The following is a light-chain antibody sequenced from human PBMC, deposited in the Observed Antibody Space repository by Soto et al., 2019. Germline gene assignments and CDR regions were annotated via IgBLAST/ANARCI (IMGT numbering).Light chain of an antibody. CDR2: ELR. Sequence: QSALTQPASVSGSPGQSITISCTGTNDNVGRFDFVSWYQQHPDKAPKLLIYELRKRPSGVSDRFSGSKSGNTASLTISGLQAEDEADYYCSSYATTDRRVFGSGTKLTVL. J-gene: IGLJ1*01. CDR3: SSYATTDRRV. V-gene: IGLV2-14*01. CDR1: NDNVGRFDF.